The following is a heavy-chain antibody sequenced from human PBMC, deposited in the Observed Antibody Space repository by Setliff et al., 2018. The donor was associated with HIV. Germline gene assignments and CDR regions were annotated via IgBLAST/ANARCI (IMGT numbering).Heavy chain of an antibody. V-gene: IGHV4-59*11. CDR1: GGSISSHY. Sequence: SETLSLTCTVSGGSISSHYWSWIRQHPGKGLEWIGYIYYSGSTYYNPSLKSRVTTSLDTSKNKLSLKLNSVTTADTAVYYCARGGVGAALVWFDPWGQGTLVTISS. D-gene: IGHD1-26*01. J-gene: IGHJ5*02. CDR3: ARGGVGAALVWFDP. CDR2: IYYSGST.